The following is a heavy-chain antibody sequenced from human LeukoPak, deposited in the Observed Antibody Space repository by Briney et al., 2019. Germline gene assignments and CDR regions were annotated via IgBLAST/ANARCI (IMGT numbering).Heavy chain of an antibody. Sequence: PSETLSLTCTVSGGSISSYYWSWIRQPAGKGLEWIGRIYTSGSTNYNPSLKSRVTMSVDTSKNQFSLKLSSVTAADTAVYYCARVARQITMVRGVPNYYYYMDVWGKGTTVTISS. V-gene: IGHV4-4*07. CDR1: GGSISSYY. CDR2: IYTSGST. J-gene: IGHJ6*03. CDR3: ARVARQITMVRGVPNYYYYMDV. D-gene: IGHD3-10*01.